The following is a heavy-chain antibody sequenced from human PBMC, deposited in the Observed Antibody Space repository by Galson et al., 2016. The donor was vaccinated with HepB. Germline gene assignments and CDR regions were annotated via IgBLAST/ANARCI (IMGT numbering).Heavy chain of an antibody. D-gene: IGHD4-17*01. Sequence: SETLSLTCNIFGGSVFTSRPYWGWIRQSPGKGLEWVGSITYSGTTYYNPSLRSRVTVSVDTSRDHFSLMLESVTAADTAVYYCARQHPTGDAPDLWGQGTLVTVSS. CDR2: ITYSGTT. CDR1: GGSVFTSRPY. V-gene: IGHV4-39*01. J-gene: IGHJ5*02. CDR3: ARQHPTGDAPDL.